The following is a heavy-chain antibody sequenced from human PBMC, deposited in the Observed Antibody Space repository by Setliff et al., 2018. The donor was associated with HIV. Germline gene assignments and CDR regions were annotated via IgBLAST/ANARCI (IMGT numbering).Heavy chain of an antibody. V-gene: IGHV1-8*02. CDR1: GYTFINYD. D-gene: IGHD3-10*01. CDR2: MNPNSSNS. CDR3: TRGRHSQTAGAIKFAF. Sequence: ASVMVSCKTSGYTFINYDINWVRQATGQGLEWMGWMNPNSSNSGYAQNFQGRVTMTLDTSISTAYMEPSSLTSEDTAVYYCTRGRHSQTAGAIKFAFWGQGSLVTVS. J-gene: IGHJ5*01.